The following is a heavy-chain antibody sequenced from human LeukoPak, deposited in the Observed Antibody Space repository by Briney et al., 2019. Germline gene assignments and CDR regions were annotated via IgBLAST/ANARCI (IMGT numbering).Heavy chain of an antibody. CDR1: GGSFSGYY. CDR2: INHSGST. J-gene: IGHJ6*02. Sequence: SETLSLTCAVYGGSFSGYYWCWIREPPGKGLEWMGEINHSGSTNYNPSLQSRVTISVDTSKNQFSLKLSSVTAADTAVYYCARSRYDYVWGSYRSRDYYYGMDVWGQGTTVTVSS. D-gene: IGHD3-16*02. CDR3: ARSRYDYVWGSYRSRDYYYGMDV. V-gene: IGHV4-34*01.